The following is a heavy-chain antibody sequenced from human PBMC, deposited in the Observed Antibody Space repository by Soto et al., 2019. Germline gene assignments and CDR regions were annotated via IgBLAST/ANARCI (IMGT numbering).Heavy chain of an antibody. CDR3: ARALSGQPFNWFDP. CDR1: GGSFSGYY. J-gene: IGHJ5*02. Sequence: PSETLSLTCAVYGGSFSGYYWSWTRQPPGKGLEWIGEINHSGSTNYNPSLKSRVTISVDTSKNQFSLKLSSVTAADTAVYYCARALSGQPFNWFDPWGQGTLVTVSS. V-gene: IGHV4-34*01. CDR2: INHSGST. D-gene: IGHD3-10*01.